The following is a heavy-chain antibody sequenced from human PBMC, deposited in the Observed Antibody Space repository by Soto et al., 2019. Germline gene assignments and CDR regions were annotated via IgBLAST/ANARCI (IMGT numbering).Heavy chain of an antibody. CDR3: ARDLVGGQLVWKGRRGMDV. D-gene: IGHD6-6*01. CDR1: GYNFTSYA. CDR2: INAGNGNT. V-gene: IGHV1-3*01. Sequence: GASVKVSCKASGYNFTSYAMHWVRQAPGQRLEWMGWINAGNGNTKYSQKFQGRVTITRDTSASTAYMELSSLRSEDTAVYYCARDLVGGQLVWKGRRGMDVWGQGTTVTVSS. J-gene: IGHJ6*02.